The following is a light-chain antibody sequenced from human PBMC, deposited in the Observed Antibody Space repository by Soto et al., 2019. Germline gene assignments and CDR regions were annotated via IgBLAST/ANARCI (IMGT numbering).Light chain of an antibody. V-gene: IGKV3-11*01. CDR1: QSVSKY. J-gene: IGKJ4*01. CDR3: QQRSNGVT. CDR2: DTS. Sequence: EIVLTQSPATLSLSPGERATLSCGADQSVSKYLAWYQQRPGLPPRLLIYDTSNRATGIPDRFSGSGSGTDFTLTISSLEPEDSAVYYCQQRSNGVTFGGGAKVEIK.